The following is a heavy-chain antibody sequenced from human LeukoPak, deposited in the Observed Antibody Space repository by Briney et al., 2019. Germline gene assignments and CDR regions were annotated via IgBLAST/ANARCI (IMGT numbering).Heavy chain of an antibody. Sequence: GGSLRLSCEVSGFTFSSYAMSWVRQAPGKGLEWVSVIGVSGDNTYYADSVKGRFTISRDNSKNTQYLQMNSLRAEDTALYFCAKGKSPSCYSSIDYWGQGALVTVSS. V-gene: IGHV3-23*01. CDR1: GFTFSSYA. CDR2: IGVSGDNT. CDR3: AKGKSPSCYSSIDY. J-gene: IGHJ4*02. D-gene: IGHD2-2*01.